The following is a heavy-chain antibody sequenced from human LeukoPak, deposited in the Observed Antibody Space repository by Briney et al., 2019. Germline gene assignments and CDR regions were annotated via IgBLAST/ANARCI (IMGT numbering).Heavy chain of an antibody. J-gene: IGHJ6*03. CDR3: ARRLAIGVTQRYMDV. CDR2: MNPNSGNT. D-gene: IGHD4-11*01. CDR1: GYTFTSYD. Sequence: ASVKVSCKASGYTFTSYDINWVRQATGQGGGWMGWMNPNSGNTGYAQKFQGRVSITRNTSISTAYMELSSLRSEDTAVYYCARRLAIGVTQRYMDVWGKGTTVTVSS. V-gene: IGHV1-8*03.